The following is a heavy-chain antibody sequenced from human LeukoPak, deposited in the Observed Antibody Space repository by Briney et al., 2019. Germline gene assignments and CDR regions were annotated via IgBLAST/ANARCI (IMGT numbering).Heavy chain of an antibody. D-gene: IGHD4-23*01. Sequence: GASVKVSCKASGYTFTGYYMHWVRQAPGQGLEWMGWINPNSGGTNYAQKFQGWVTMARDTSISTAYMELGRLRSDDTAVYYCARAPDELRHTFDYWGQGTLVTVSS. CDR1: GYTFTGYY. J-gene: IGHJ4*02. CDR3: ARAPDELRHTFDY. V-gene: IGHV1-2*04. CDR2: INPNSGGT.